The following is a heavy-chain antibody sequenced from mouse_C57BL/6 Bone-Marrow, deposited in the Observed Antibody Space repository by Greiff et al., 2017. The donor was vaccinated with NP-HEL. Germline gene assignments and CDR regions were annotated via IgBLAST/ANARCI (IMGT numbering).Heavy chain of an antibody. CDR2: INYDGSST. J-gene: IGHJ2*01. CDR3: ARDPRGFFDY. CDR1: GFTFSDYY. Sequence: EVMLVESEGGLVQPGSSMKLSCTASGFTFSDYYMAWVRQVPEKGLEWVANINYDGSSTYYLDSLKSRFIISRDNAKNILYLQMSSLKSEDTATYYCARDPRGFFDYWGQGTTLTVSS. V-gene: IGHV5-16*01.